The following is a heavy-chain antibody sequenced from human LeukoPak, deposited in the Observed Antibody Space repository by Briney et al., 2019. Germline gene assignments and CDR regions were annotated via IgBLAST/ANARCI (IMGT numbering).Heavy chain of an antibody. J-gene: IGHJ4*02. CDR1: GGSFSGYY. D-gene: IGHD3-10*01. CDR2: INHSGST. CDR3: AAGGGAMVRGVRRYYFDY. Sequence: SETLSLTCAVYGGSFSGYYWSWIRQPPGKGLERIGEINHSGSTNYNPSLKSRVTISVDTSKNQFSLKLSSVTAADTAVYYCAAGGGAMVRGVRRYYFDYWGQGTLVTVSS. V-gene: IGHV4-34*01.